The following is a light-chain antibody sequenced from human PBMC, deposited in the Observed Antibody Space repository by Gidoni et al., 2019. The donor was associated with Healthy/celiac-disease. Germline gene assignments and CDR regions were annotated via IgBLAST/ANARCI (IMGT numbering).Light chain of an antibody. CDR1: QSVSSN. V-gene: IGKV3-15*01. CDR3: QQYNNWPLLT. J-gene: IGKJ3*01. CDR2: GAS. Sequence: EIVMTQSPATLSVSPGERATLSCRASQSVSSNLAWYQQKPGQAPRLLIYGASTRATGIPARFSVSGSGTEFTLTISSLQSEDFAVYYCQQYNNWPLLTFGPGTKVDIK.